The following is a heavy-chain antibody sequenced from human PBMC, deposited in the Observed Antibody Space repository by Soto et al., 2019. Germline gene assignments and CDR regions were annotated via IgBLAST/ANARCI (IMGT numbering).Heavy chain of an antibody. D-gene: IGHD6-6*01. J-gene: IGHJ6*02. CDR2: IYTSGST. CDR1: GGSISSYY. V-gene: IGHV4-4*07. Sequence: SETLSLTCTVSGGSISSYYWSWIRQPAGKGLEWIGRIYTSGSTNYNPSLKSRVTMSVDTSKNQFSLKLSSVTAADTAVYYCARYSSSSGHQSRYGMGVWGQGTTVTVSS. CDR3: ARYSSSSGHQSRYGMGV.